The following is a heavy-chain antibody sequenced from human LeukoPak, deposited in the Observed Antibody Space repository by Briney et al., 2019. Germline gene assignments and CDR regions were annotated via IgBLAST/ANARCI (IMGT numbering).Heavy chain of an antibody. Sequence: GGSLRLSCAASGFTFSSYSMNWVRQAPGEGLEWVSSISSSSSYIYYADSVKGRFTISRDNAKNSLYLQMNSLRAEDTAVYYCARADSYGDSDSFDPWGQGTLVTVSS. J-gene: IGHJ5*02. V-gene: IGHV3-21*01. CDR3: ARADSYGDSDSFDP. D-gene: IGHD4-17*01. CDR1: GFTFSSYS. CDR2: ISSSSSYI.